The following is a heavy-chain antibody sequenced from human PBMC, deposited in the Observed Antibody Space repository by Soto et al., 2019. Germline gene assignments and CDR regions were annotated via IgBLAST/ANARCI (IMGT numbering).Heavy chain of an antibody. CDR3: ERGPSDYHGVTYRFDP. D-gene: IGHD4-17*01. CDR2: MNPKSGNT. CDR1: GYNFISYD. V-gene: IGHV1-8*01. Sequence: QVQLVQSGAEVKKPGASVKVSCKASGYNFISYDINWVRQAAGQGLERMGWMNPKSGNTGYEETFQGSVTMTRNTSISTAYMESSSLRSEDKAVYYCERGPSDYHGVTYRFDPGGQGTLVTVSS. J-gene: IGHJ5*02.